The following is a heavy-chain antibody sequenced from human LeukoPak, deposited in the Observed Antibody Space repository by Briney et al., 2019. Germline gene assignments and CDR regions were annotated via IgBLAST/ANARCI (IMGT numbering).Heavy chain of an antibody. CDR1: GFTFSRYG. CDR2: ISSSGSAI. J-gene: IGHJ4*02. CDR3: ARERGYGYFDS. Sequence: GGSLRLSCAASGFTFSRYGMHWVRQAPGKGLEWVSYISSSGSAIYDADSVKGRFTISRDNVRNSLHLQMNSLRAEDTAVYYCARERGYGYFDSWGQGTLVTVSS. D-gene: IGHD2-15*01. V-gene: IGHV3-48*03.